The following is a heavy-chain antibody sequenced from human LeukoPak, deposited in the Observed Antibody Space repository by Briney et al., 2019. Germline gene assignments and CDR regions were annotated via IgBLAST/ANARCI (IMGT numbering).Heavy chain of an antibody. Sequence: GGSLRLSCAASGFSVIDSYMTWVRQAPGKGLEWVSAISGSGGSTYYADSVKGRFTISRDNSKNTLYLQMNSLRAEDTAVYYCAKDRGLVWQQLGAFDIWGQGTMVTVSS. CDR3: AKDRGLVWQQLGAFDI. V-gene: IGHV3-23*01. CDR2: ISGSGGST. D-gene: IGHD6-13*01. CDR1: GFSVIDSY. J-gene: IGHJ3*02.